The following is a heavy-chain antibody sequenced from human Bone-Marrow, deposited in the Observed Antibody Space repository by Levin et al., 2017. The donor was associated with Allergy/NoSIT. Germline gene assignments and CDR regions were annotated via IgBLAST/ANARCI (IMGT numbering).Heavy chain of an antibody. CDR3: ARVFSSGWYQNYAFDI. CDR1: GFTFSTYA. CDR2: ISYDGSKK. J-gene: IGHJ3*02. V-gene: IGHV3-30-3*01. Sequence: SCAASGFTFSTYAMHWVRQAPGKGLEWVALISYDGSKKYYLDSVKGRLTISRDNSKNTLFLQMNSLGAEDTAVYYCARVFSSGWYQNYAFDIWGQGTMVTVSS. D-gene: IGHD6-19*01.